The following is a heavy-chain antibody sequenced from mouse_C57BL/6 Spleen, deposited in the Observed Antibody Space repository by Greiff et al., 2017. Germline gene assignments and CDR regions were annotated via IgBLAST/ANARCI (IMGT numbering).Heavy chain of an antibody. CDR1: GFTFSSYA. CDR2: ISDGGSYT. J-gene: IGHJ1*03. D-gene: IGHD1-1*01. Sequence: EVLLVESGGGLVKPGGSLKLSCAASGFTFSSYAMSWVRQTPEKRLEWVATISDGGSYTYYPDNVKGRFTISRDNAKNNLYLQMSHLKSEDTAMYYCARAVAAHWYFDVGGTGTTVTVSS. CDR3: ARAVAAHWYFDV. V-gene: IGHV5-4*01.